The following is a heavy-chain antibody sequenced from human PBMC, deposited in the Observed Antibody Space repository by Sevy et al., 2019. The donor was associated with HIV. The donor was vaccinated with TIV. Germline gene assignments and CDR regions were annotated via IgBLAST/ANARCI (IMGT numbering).Heavy chain of an antibody. CDR1: GGSITSLY. V-gene: IGHV4-59*08. CDR2: IYYNGHI. J-gene: IGHJ4*02. Sequence: SQTLSLTCTVSGGSITSLYWNWIRQPPGKGLEWIANIYYNGHINYNPSLKSRVTLSLDTSKNQFALRLGSVTAADTAMYYCAGENAWGRGYSWGQGTLVTVSS. D-gene: IGHD1-26*01. CDR3: AGENAWGRGYS.